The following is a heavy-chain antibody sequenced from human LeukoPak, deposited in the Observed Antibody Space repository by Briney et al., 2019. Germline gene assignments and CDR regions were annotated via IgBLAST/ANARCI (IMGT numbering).Heavy chain of an antibody. J-gene: IGHJ4*02. V-gene: IGHV4-61*02. CDR3: ARVESGVEMATSMTLFDY. CDR1: GGSISSGSYY. Sequence: PSQTLSLTCTVSGGSISSGSYYWSWIRQPAGKGLEWIGRIYTSGSTSYNPSLKTRVTISVDTSKNQFSLKLSSVTAADTAVYYCARVESGVEMATSMTLFDYWGQGTLVTVSS. CDR2: IYTSGST. D-gene: IGHD5-24*01.